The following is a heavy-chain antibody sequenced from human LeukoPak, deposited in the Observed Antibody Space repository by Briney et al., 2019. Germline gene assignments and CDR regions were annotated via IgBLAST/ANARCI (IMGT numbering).Heavy chain of an antibody. CDR3: AELGITMIGGV. V-gene: IGHV3-21*01. CDR2: ISSSSSYI. CDR1: GFTFSSYT. D-gene: IGHD3-10*02. Sequence: GGSLRLSCAASGFTFSSYTMNWVRQAPGKGLEWVSSISSSSSYIYYADSVKGRFTISRDNAKNSLYLQMNSLRAEDTAVYYCAELGITMIGGVWGEGTTVTISS. J-gene: IGHJ6*04.